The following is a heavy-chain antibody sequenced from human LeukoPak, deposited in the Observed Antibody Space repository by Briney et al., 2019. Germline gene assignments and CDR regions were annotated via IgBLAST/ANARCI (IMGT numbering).Heavy chain of an antibody. CDR1: GYAFTSYD. CDR3: ARGRRDSSGYYFINALDI. J-gene: IGHJ3*02. CDR2: MNPNSGNT. V-gene: IGHV1-8*01. Sequence: ASVEVSCKASGYAFTSYDINWVRQATGQGLEWMGWMNPNSGNTGYAQKFQGRVTMTRNTSISTAYMELSSLRSEDTAVYYCARGRRDSSGYYFINALDIWGQGTMVTVSS. D-gene: IGHD3-22*01.